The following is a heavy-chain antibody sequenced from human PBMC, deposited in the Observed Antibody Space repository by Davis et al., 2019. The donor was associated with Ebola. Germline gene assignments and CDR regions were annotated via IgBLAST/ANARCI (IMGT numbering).Heavy chain of an antibody. CDR2: IYPGDSDN. D-gene: IGHD3-22*01. CDR1: GYTFTTHW. J-gene: IGHJ3*02. CDR3: ARLAYYYDSSGYHRGAFDI. V-gene: IGHV5-51*01. Sequence: GESLKIPCKGSGYTFTTHWIGWVRQMLGKGLEWMRIIYPGDSDNRYIPSFQVQVTISADKSISTAYLQWSRLKASDTALYYCARLAYYYDSSGYHRGAFDIWGQGTMVTVSS.